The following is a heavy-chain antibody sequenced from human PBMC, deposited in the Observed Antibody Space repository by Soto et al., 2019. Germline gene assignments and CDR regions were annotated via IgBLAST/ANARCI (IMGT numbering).Heavy chain of an antibody. CDR2: IIPIFGTA. D-gene: IGHD3-3*01. J-gene: IGHJ5*02. CDR3: ARGGDRFLERPWCDP. Sequence: QVQLVQSGAEVKKPGSSVKVSCKASGGTIRSHAFSWVRQAPGQGLEWMGGIIPIFGTANYAQKFQGRVTITAAQSMNTAYMELSSLRSEDTDVYYCARGGDRFLERPWCDPWGQGTLVTVSS. V-gene: IGHV1-69*12. CDR1: GGTIRSHA.